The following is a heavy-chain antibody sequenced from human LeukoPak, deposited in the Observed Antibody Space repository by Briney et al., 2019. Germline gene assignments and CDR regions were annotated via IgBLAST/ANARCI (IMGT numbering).Heavy chain of an antibody. Sequence: GGSLRLSCATSGFTFNEHYLGWVRQAPGKGLEWVSYISSSSSTIYYADSVKGRFTISRDNAKNTLFLQMNSLRPEDTAVYYCAKDWSGDYNWSDPWGQGTLVIVSS. CDR3: AKDWSGDYNWSDP. D-gene: IGHD3-3*01. J-gene: IGHJ5*02. CDR1: GFTFNEHY. CDR2: ISSSSSTI. V-gene: IGHV3-11*04.